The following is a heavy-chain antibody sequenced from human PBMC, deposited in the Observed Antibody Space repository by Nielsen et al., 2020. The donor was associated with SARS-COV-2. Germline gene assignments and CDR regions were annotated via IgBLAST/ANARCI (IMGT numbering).Heavy chain of an antibody. D-gene: IGHD3-9*01. CDR2: IYHSGST. V-gene: IGHV4-34*09. Sequence: WIRQPPGKGLEWIGEIYHSGSTNYNPSLKSRVTISVDTSKNQFSLKLSSVTAADTAVYYCARGEYYDILTGYSAGAFDIWGQGTMVTVSS. J-gene: IGHJ3*02. CDR3: ARGEYYDILTGYSAGAFDI.